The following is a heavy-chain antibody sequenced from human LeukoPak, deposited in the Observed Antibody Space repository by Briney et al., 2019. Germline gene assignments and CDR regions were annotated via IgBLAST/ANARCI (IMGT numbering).Heavy chain of an antibody. Sequence: GGSLRLSCAASGLTFSSYGMHWVRQAPGKGLEWVAVIWYDGSNKYYADSVKGRFTISRDDSKNTLYLQMNSLRAEDTAVYYCARDRARRHIVATIYYYYYYGMDVWGQGTTVTVSS. CDR2: IWYDGSNK. V-gene: IGHV3-33*01. J-gene: IGHJ6*02. CDR3: ARDRARRHIVATIYYYYYYGMDV. CDR1: GLTFSSYG. D-gene: IGHD5-12*01.